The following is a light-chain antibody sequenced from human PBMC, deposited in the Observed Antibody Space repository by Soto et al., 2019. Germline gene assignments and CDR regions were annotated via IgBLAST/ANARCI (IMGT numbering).Light chain of an antibody. CDR3: NSYTSSRSLV. CDR1: SSDIGGYNY. V-gene: IGLV2-14*01. CDR2: EVS. J-gene: IGLJ3*02. Sequence: QSALTQPASVSGSPGQSITISCPGTSSDIGGYNYVSWYQHHPGKAPKLMIYEVSNRPSGVSNRFSGSKSGNTASLTISGLQAEDEADYYCNSYTSSRSLVFGGGTKLTVL.